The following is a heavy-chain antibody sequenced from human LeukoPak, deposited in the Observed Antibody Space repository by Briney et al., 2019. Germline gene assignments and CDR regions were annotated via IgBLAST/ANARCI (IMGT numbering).Heavy chain of an antibody. CDR2: IYYSGST. CDR3: ARGAVVNAFDI. CDR1: GGSISSGGYY. Sequence: ASQTLSLTCTVSGGSISSGGYYWSCIRQHPGKGLEWIGYIYYSGSTYYNPSLKSRVTISVDTSKNQFSLKLSSVTAADTAVYYSARGAVVNAFDIWGQGTMVTVSS. J-gene: IGHJ3*02. D-gene: IGHD4-23*01. V-gene: IGHV4-31*03.